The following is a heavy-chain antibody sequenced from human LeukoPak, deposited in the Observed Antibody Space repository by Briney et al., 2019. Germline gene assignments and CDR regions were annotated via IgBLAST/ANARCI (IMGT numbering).Heavy chain of an antibody. D-gene: IGHD2-15*01. CDR1: GFTFSGYS. J-gene: IGHJ6*03. Sequence: GGSLRLSCAASGFTFSGYSMNWVREAPGKGLEWVSSISSSSSYIYYADSVKGRFTISRDNAKNSLYLQMNSLRAEDTAVYYCAREGYCSGGSCYSGRRHYYYMDVWGKGTTVTISS. CDR2: ISSSSSYI. V-gene: IGHV3-21*01. CDR3: AREGYCSGGSCYSGRRHYYYMDV.